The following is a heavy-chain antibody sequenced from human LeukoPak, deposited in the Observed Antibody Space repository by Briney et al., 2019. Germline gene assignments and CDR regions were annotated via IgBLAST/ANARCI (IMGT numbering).Heavy chain of an antibody. Sequence: SGGSLRLSCAASGFTFDDYAMHWVRQAPGKGLEWVSGISWNSGSIGYADSVKGRFTISRDNAKNTLYLQMNSLRAEDTALYYCAKAYYDSSGFLDYWGQGTLVTVSS. CDR1: GFTFDDYA. V-gene: IGHV3-9*01. CDR3: AKAYYDSSGFLDY. CDR2: ISWNSGSI. D-gene: IGHD3-22*01. J-gene: IGHJ4*02.